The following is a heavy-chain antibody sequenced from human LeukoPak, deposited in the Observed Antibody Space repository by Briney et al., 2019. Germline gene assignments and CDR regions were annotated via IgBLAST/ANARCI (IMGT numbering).Heavy chain of an antibody. J-gene: IGHJ4*02. CDR1: GDSITKYY. CDR3: ARDKIAVPGPDFDY. D-gene: IGHD6-19*01. V-gene: IGHV4-39*02. CDR2: IDYTGST. Sequence: SETLSLTCTVSGDSITKYYWNWIRQSPGKGLEWIGSIDYTGSTYYNPSLKSRVTISADTSKNQFSLKVNSVTAADAAVFYCARDKIAVPGPDFDYWGQGTLVTVSS.